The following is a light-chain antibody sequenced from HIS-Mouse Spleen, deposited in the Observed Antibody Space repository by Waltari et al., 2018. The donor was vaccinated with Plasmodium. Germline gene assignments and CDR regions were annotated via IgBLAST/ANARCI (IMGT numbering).Light chain of an antibody. J-gene: IGLJ3*02. CDR1: ALPKNS. CDR2: EDS. CDR3: YSTDSSGNHRV. V-gene: IGLV3-10*01. Sequence: SYELTQPPSVSVSPGQTARITCSGDALPKNSAYWYQQKSGQAPVLVIYEDSKRHSGIPERFSGSSSGTMATLTISGAQVEDEADYYCYSTDSSGNHRVFGGGTKLTVL.